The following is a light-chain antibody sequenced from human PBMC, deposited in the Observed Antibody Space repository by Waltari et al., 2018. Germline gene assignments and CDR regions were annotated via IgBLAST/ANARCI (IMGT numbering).Light chain of an antibody. Sequence: QPALTQPPSASGTPGQTVTTLCSGGTSNIGGTVATWYQQVPGTPPTLRLYSSTYRPSGVPDRFSGSKSGNAASLAISGLQSDDEGDYYCATWDDRLTGVVFGGGTKVTVL. CDR3: ATWDDRLTGVV. V-gene: IGLV1-44*01. CDR1: TSNIGGTV. J-gene: IGLJ2*01. CDR2: SST.